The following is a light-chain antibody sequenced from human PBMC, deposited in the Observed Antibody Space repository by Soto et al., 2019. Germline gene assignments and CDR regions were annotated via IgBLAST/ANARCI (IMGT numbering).Light chain of an antibody. CDR2: GNN. J-gene: IGLJ2*01. CDR1: SSNIGAGYD. Sequence: QSVLTQPPSESGAPGQRVTISCTGSSSNIGAGYDVHWYQQLPGTAPKLLIYGNNNRPSGVPDRFSGSKSGTSASLAITGLQAEDEADYYCQSYDSSLSGSEVFGGGTKLTVL. V-gene: IGLV1-40*01. CDR3: QSYDSSLSGSEV.